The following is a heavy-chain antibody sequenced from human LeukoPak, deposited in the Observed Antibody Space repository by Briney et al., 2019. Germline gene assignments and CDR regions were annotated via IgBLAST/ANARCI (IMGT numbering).Heavy chain of an antibody. Sequence: GGSLRLSCAASGFTFSSYSMNWVRQAPGKGLEWVSSISSSSSYIYYADSVKGRFTISRDNAKNSLYLQMNSLRAEDTAVYYCARVHQPVDYDFWSGYLLYYFDYWGQGTLVTVSS. D-gene: IGHD3-3*01. CDR1: GFTFSSYS. V-gene: IGHV3-21*01. J-gene: IGHJ4*02. CDR2: ISSSSSYI. CDR3: ARVHQPVDYDFWSGYLLYYFDY.